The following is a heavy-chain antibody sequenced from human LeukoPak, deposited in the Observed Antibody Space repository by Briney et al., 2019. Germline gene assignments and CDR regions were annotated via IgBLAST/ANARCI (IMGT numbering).Heavy chain of an antibody. Sequence: GGSLRLSCAASGFSFSSYWMHWVRQAPGKGLVWVSRIKTDGSSATYADSVKGRFTISRDNAKNTLYLQMSSLRAEDTAVYYCAKDGQVGYCSGGSCYQIDYWGQGTLVTVPS. J-gene: IGHJ4*02. V-gene: IGHV3-74*01. CDR2: IKTDGSSA. CDR3: AKDGQVGYCSGGSCYQIDY. D-gene: IGHD2-15*01. CDR1: GFSFSSYW.